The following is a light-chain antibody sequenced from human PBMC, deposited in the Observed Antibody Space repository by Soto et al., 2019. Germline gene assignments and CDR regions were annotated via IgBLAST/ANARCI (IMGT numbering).Light chain of an antibody. CDR2: GAS. CDR3: QKFGSSPRFT. CDR1: QTVSSTH. V-gene: IGKV3-20*01. J-gene: IGKJ3*01. Sequence: EIVLTQSPGTLSLSPGDRATLSCWASQTVSSTHLAWYQQKPGQAPRLLIHGASNRATGIPDRFSGSGSGTDFTLTISRLEPEDFAVYYCQKFGSSPRFTSGPGTRVESK.